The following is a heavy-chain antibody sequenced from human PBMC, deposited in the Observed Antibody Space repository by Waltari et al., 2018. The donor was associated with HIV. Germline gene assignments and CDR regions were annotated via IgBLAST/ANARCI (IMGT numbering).Heavy chain of an antibody. D-gene: IGHD1-20*01. CDR1: GYTFTSYD. Sequence: QVQLVQSGAEVKKPGASVKVSCKASGYTFTSYDINWVRRATGQGLEWMGWMNPNSGNTGYAQKFQGRVTMTRNTSISTAYMELSSLRSEDTAVYYCARAPDRYNWNYYYYYGMDVWGQGTTVTVSS. CDR3: ARAPDRYNWNYYYYYGMDV. CDR2: MNPNSGNT. J-gene: IGHJ6*02. V-gene: IGHV1-8*01.